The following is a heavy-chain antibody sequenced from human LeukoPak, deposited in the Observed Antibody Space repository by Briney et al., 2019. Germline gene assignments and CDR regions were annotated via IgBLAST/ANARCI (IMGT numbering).Heavy chain of an antibody. CDR2: ISASGYST. CDR1: GFTFSNYA. CDR3: AKGSNYYCHYYYMDV. V-gene: IGHV3-23*01. Sequence: PGGSLRLSWAASGFTFSNYAMSWVRQAPGKVLEWVAGISASGYSTYYADSVKGRFTISRDNSKNTLYLQMNSLRAEDTAVYYCAKGSNYYCHYYYMDVWGKGTTVTVSS. J-gene: IGHJ6*03. D-gene: IGHD4-11*01.